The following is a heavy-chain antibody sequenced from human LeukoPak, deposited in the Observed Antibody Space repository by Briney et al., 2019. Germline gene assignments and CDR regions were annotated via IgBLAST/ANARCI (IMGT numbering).Heavy chain of an antibody. V-gene: IGHV1-69*05. CDR1: GGTFSSYA. D-gene: IGHD3-9*01. CDR3: ARAMTGENWFDP. CDR2: IIPIFGTA. J-gene: IGHJ5*02. Sequence: SVKVSXKASGGTFSSYAISWVRQAPGQGLEWMGRIIPIFGTANYAQKFQGRVTITTDESTSTAYMELSSLRSEDTAVYYCARAMTGENWFDPWGQGTLVTVSS.